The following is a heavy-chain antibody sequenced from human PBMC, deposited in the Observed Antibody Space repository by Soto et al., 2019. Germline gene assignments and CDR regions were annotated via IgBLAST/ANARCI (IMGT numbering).Heavy chain of an antibody. CDR1: GFTFSSYG. D-gene: IGHD3-3*01. CDR3: ASATYYDFGSGPGVASATDSYGRDV. J-gene: IGHJ6*02. CDR2: IWYDGSNK. Sequence: PGVSLRLSCAASGFTFSSYGMHWVRQAPGKGLEWVAVIWYDGSNKYYADSVKGRFTISRDNSKNTLYLQMNSLRAEDTAVYYCASATYYDFGSGPGVASATDSYGRDVWGQGTMGTV. V-gene: IGHV3-33*01.